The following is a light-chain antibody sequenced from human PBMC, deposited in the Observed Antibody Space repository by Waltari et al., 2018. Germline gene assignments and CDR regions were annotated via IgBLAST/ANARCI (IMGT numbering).Light chain of an antibody. CDR1: QAINTF. Sequence: DIQMTQSPSSLSPSVGDRVIITCLASQAINTFLAWFQQKPGKAPRSLIYAASTLQSGVSSNFSGSGSGTNFTLTISSLQPEDCATYYCQQYNSFPPTFGGGTRVEI. V-gene: IGKV1-16*02. J-gene: IGKJ4*01. CDR2: AAS. CDR3: QQYNSFPPT.